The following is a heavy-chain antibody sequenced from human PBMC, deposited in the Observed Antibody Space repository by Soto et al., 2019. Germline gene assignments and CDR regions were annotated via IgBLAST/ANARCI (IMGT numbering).Heavy chain of an antibody. CDR1: GFTFSSYG. D-gene: IGHD2-15*01. CDR2: IWYDGSNK. CDR3: ARDGGGYCSGGSCYLFDY. Sequence: QVQLVESGGGVLQPGRSLRLSCAASGFTFSSYGMHWVRQAPGKGLEWVAVIWYDGSNKYYADSVKGRFTISRDNSKNTLYLQMNSLRAEDTAVYYCARDGGGYCSGGSCYLFDYWGQGTLVTVSS. J-gene: IGHJ4*02. V-gene: IGHV3-33*01.